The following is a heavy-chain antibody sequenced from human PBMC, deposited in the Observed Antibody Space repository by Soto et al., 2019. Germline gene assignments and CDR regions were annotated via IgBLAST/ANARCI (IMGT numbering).Heavy chain of an antibody. Sequence: GGSLRLSCAASGFTFSSYWMSWVRQAPGKGLEWVANIKQDGSDKYYVDSVKGRFTIYRDNTKNSLYLQRNSLRAEDTAGYDCASNREEWGFSGPTTFDPWGQGTLVTVSS. CDR2: IKQDGSDK. CDR1: GFTFSSYW. D-gene: IGHD1-1*01. CDR3: ASNREEWGFSGPTTFDP. V-gene: IGHV3-7*05. J-gene: IGHJ5*02.